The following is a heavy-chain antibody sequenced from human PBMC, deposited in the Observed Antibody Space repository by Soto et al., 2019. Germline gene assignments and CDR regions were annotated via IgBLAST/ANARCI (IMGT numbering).Heavy chain of an antibody. D-gene: IGHD6-13*01. CDR3: ARQVSSSWYWFDP. V-gene: IGHV4-39*01. CDR1: GGSISSSSYY. J-gene: IGHJ5*02. Sequence: QLQLQESGPGLVKPSETLSLTCTVSGGSISSSSYYWGWIRQPPGKGLEWIGSIYYSGSTYYNPSLKSRVTISVDTSKNQFSLKLSSVTAADTAVYYCARQVSSSWYWFDPWGQGTLVTVSS. CDR2: IYYSGST.